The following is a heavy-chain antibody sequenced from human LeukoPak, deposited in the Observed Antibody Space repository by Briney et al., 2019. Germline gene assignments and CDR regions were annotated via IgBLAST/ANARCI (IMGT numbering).Heavy chain of an antibody. V-gene: IGHV4-34*01. CDR1: GGSFSGYY. CDR2: INHSGST. D-gene: IGHD1-26*01. J-gene: IGHJ4*02. Sequence: PSETLSLTCAVYGGSFSGYYWSWIRQPPRKGLEWIGEINHSGSTNYNPSLKSRVTISVDTSKNQFSLKLSSVTAADTAVYYCAREFSGSYLGYWGQGTLVTVSS. CDR3: AREFSGSYLGY.